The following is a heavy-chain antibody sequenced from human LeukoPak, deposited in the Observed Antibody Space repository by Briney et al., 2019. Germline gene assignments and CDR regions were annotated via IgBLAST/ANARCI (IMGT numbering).Heavy chain of an antibody. CDR2: ISGSGGST. D-gene: IGHD6-6*01. CDR1: GFTFSSYA. J-gene: IGHJ5*02. Sequence: GASLRLSCAASGFTFSSYAMSWVRQAPGKGLKWVTAISGSGGSTYYADSVKGRFTISRDNSKNTLYLQMNSLRAEDTAVYYCAKGVAARPSPNWFDPWGQGTLVTVSS. V-gene: IGHV3-23*01. CDR3: AKGVAARPSPNWFDP.